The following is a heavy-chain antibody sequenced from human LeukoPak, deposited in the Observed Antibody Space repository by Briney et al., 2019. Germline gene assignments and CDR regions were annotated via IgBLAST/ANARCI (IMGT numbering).Heavy chain of an antibody. CDR2: IRYDGSNK. V-gene: IGHV3-30*02. J-gene: IGHJ4*02. CDR1: GFTFSSYG. D-gene: IGHD5-18*01. CDR3: AKGPSDTAVATAFDY. Sequence: PGGSLRLSCAASGFTFSSYGMHWVRQAPGKGLEWVAFIRYDGSNKYYADSVKCRFIISRDNSKHTLYLQMNSLRAEDTAVYYCAKGPSDTAVATAFDYWGQGTLVTVSS.